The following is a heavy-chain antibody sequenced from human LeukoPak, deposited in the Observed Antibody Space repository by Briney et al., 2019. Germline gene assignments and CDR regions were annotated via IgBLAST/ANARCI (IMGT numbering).Heavy chain of an antibody. Sequence: GGSLRLSCAASGFTFSSYSMNWVRQAPGKGLEWVSYISSSSSTIYYADSVKGRFTISRDNDKNSLYRQMNSLRAEDTAVYYCARDGATFSGYDWYYYMDVWGKGTTVTVSS. J-gene: IGHJ6*03. CDR3: ARDGATFSGYDWYYYMDV. V-gene: IGHV3-48*01. D-gene: IGHD5-12*01. CDR2: ISSSSSTI. CDR1: GFTFSSYS.